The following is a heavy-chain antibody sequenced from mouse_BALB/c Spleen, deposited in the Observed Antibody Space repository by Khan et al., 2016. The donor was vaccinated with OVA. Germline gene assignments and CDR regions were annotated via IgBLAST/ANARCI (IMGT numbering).Heavy chain of an antibody. CDR3: ARNREPDYFDY. CDR1: GFSLSNYG. CDR2: IWAGGST. J-gene: IGHJ2*01. V-gene: IGHV2-9*02. Sequence: QVQLKESGPGLVAPSQSLSITCTVPGFSLSNYGVHWVRQPPGKGLEWLGIIWAGGSTHYNSALMSRLSISKDNSKSQVFLKMNSLQTDDTAIYCCARNREPDYFDYWGQGTTLTVSS.